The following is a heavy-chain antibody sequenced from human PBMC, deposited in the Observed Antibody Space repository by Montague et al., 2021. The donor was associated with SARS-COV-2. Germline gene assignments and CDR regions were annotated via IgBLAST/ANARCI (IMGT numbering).Heavy chain of an antibody. CDR2: IYYSGIT. CDR3: AGSHKKTWQGRGLAQLSNALDI. J-gene: IGHJ3*02. CDR1: GGSISSYY. D-gene: IGHD2-2*01. V-gene: IGHV4-59*01. Sequence: SETLSLTCNVSGGSISSYYWSWIRQSPGKGLEWIGYIYYSGITNYNPSLKSRVTMSIYTSKYQFALKLTSVTAAGTAIYFCAGSHKKTWQGRGLAQLSNALDIWGQGTRATVSS.